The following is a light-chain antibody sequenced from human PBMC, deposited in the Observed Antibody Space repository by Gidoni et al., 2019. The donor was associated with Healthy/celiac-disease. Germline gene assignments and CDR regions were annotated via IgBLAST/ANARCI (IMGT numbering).Light chain of an antibody. J-gene: IGKJ5*01. CDR2: DAS. V-gene: IGKV3-11*01. CDR3: QQRSNWPIT. Sequence: EIVLTQSPATLSLSPGERATLSCRASQSVSSYLAWYRQKPGQAPRLLIYDASNSATGIPARFSGSGSGTDFTLTISSLEPEDFAVYYCQQRSNWPITFGQGTRLEIK. CDR1: QSVSSY.